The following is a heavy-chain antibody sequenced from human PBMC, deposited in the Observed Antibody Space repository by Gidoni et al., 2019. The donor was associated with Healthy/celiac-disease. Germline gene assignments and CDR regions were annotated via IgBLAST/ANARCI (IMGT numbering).Heavy chain of an antibody. D-gene: IGHD3-9*01. CDR2: SNHSGST. Sequence: QVQLQQWGAGLLKPSETLSLTCAVYGGSFSGYYWSWLRQPPGKGREWIGESNHSGSTNYNPSLKSRVPISVDTSKNQFSLKLSSVTAADTAVYYCARGTSSHRYDILTGEYYYYYYGMDVWGQGTTVTVSS. CDR3: ARGTSSHRYDILTGEYYYYYYGMDV. CDR1: GGSFSGYY. V-gene: IGHV4-34*01. J-gene: IGHJ6*02.